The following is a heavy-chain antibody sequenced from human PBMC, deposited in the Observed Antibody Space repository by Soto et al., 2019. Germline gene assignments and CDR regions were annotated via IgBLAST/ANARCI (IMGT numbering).Heavy chain of an antibody. CDR2: ISGSGIST. D-gene: IGHD6-6*01. J-gene: IGHJ2*01. Sequence: DVQLLESGGGLVQPGGSLRLSCAASGFTFRSYAMSWVRQAPGKGLEWVSGISGSGISTHYADSVKGRFTVSRDNSKNPLSLQMNSLRAEDTAVYNCTTAPVRPDWYFDLWGRGTLVTVSS. CDR1: GFTFRSYA. CDR3: TTAPVRPDWYFDL. V-gene: IGHV3-23*01.